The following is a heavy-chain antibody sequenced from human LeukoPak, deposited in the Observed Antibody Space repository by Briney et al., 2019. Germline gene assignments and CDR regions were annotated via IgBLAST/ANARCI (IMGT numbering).Heavy chain of an antibody. V-gene: IGHV4-31*03. CDR3: ARPYCSSTSCVFDP. J-gene: IGHJ5*02. CDR2: IYYSGST. CDR1: GGSISSGGYY. Sequence: SETLSLTCTVSGGSISSGGYYWSWIRQHPGTGLEWIGYIYYSGSTYYNPSLKSRVTISVDTSKNQFSLKLSSVTAADTAVYYCARPYCSSTSCVFDPWGQGTLVTVSS. D-gene: IGHD2-2*01.